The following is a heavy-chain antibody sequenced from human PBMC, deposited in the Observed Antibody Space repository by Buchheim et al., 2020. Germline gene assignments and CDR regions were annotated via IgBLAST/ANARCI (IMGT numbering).Heavy chain of an antibody. CDR3: GRGGSNTARGMDV. V-gene: IGHV3-74*01. Sequence: EVQLVESGGGLVQPGGSLRLSCVASGFTFSPYWMHWVRQAPGKGLVWVSRIGIDVSTTNYADSVKGRFTISTDNDKNTLYLQMDSLRAEDTAVYFCGRGGSNTARGMDVWGQGTT. J-gene: IGHJ6*02. CDR2: IGIDVSTT. CDR1: GFTFSPYW. D-gene: IGHD5-18*01.